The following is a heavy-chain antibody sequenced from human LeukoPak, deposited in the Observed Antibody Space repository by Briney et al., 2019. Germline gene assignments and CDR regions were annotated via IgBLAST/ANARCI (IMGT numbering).Heavy chain of an antibody. Sequence: GGSLRLSCTVSGFTFSSFAMSWVRQAPGKGLEWVSTITGGSGAKYHADSVKGRFTISRDNSKDTLYLQMHSLRAEDTAVYFCAKDTPLTTYTSGWSSNSFDYWGQGTLVAVFS. J-gene: IGHJ4*02. CDR2: ITGGSGAK. D-gene: IGHD6-19*01. CDR3: AKDTPLTTYTSGWSSNSFDY. V-gene: IGHV3-23*01. CDR1: GFTFSSFA.